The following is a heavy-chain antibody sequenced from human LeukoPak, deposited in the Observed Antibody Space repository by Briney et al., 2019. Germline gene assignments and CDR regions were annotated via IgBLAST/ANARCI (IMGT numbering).Heavy chain of an antibody. Sequence: SETLSLTCTVSGGSISSGDYYWSWIRRPPGKGLEWIGYIYYSGSTYYNPSLKSRVTISVDTSKNQFSLKLSSVTAADTAVYYCARSSDYSTFDYWGQGTLVTVSS. J-gene: IGHJ4*02. CDR1: GGSISSGDYY. CDR3: ARSSDYSTFDY. CDR2: IYYSGST. D-gene: IGHD4-11*01. V-gene: IGHV4-30-4*01.